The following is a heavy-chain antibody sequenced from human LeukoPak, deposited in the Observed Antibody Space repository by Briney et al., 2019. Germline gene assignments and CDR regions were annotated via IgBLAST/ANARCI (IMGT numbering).Heavy chain of an antibody. CDR2: ISYDGNNK. CDR1: GFTFSSYA. J-gene: IGHJ4*02. V-gene: IGHV3-30-3*01. CDR3: ASESTTGAFDY. D-gene: IGHD1-1*01. Sequence: GGSLRLSCAASGFTFSSYAMHWVRQAPGKGLEWVAVISYDGNNKYYADSVKGRFTISRDNSKNTLYLQMNSLRAEDTAVYYCASESTTGAFDYWGQGTLVTVSS.